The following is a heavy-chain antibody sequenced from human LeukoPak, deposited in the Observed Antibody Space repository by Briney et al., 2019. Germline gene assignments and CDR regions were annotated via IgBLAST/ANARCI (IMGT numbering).Heavy chain of an antibody. CDR2: ISGSGGST. CDR1: GFTFSSYA. V-gene: IGHV3-23*01. CDR3: AKALEYYDILTGIPGYYLDY. Sequence: GGSLRLSCAASGFTFSSYAMSWVRQAPGKGLEWVSAISGSGGSTYYADSVKGRFTISRDNSKNTLYLQMNSLRAEDTAVYYCAKALEYYDILTGIPGYYLDYWGQGTLVTVSS. J-gene: IGHJ4*02. D-gene: IGHD3-9*01.